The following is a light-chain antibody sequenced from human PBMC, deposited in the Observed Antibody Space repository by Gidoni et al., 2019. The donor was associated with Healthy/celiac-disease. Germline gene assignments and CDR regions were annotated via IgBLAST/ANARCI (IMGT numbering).Light chain of an antibody. V-gene: IGKV1-9*01. CDR1: QGISSY. CDR3: QQLNSYPPP. Sequence: DIQLTQSPSFLSASVGDRVTITCRSSQGISSYLAWYQQKPGKAPTLLIYAASTLQSGVPSRVSGSGSGTEFTLTISSLQPEDFATYYCQQLNSYPPPFGPGTKVDIK. J-gene: IGKJ3*01. CDR2: AAS.